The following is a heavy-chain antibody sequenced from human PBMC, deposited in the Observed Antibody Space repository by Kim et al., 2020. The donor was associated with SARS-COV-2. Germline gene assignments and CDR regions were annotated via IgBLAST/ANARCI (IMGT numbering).Heavy chain of an antibody. J-gene: IGHJ6*01. V-gene: IGHV3-30*03. D-gene: IGHD2-8*01. CDR1: GFTFSHYG. CDR3: APENGTSFVAFYFYHVLDV. CDR2: ISYDGSTL. Sequence: GGSLRLSCAASGFTFSHYGMHWVRQAPGKGLEWVAIISYDGSTLYYAYFLDRFSTFSEDNSKNTLFLLNNLRGADDAVYYCAPENGTSFVAFYFYHVLDV.